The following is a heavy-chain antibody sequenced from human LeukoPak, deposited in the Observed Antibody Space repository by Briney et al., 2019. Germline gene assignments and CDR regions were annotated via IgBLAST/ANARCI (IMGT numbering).Heavy chain of an antibody. Sequence: SETLSLTCTVSGGSISSYYWSWIRQPPGKGLGCVWYIYYSGSTNYNPSLKSRVTISVDTSKNQFSLKMSSVTAAATAVYYCARDRDYYDSSGYWAFDIWGQGTMVTVSS. CDR1: GGSISSYY. CDR2: IYYSGST. V-gene: IGHV4-59*01. D-gene: IGHD3-22*01. CDR3: ARDRDYYDSSGYWAFDI. J-gene: IGHJ3*02.